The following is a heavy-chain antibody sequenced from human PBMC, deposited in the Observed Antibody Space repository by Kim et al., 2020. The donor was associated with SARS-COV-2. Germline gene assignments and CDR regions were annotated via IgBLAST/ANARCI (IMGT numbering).Heavy chain of an antibody. J-gene: IGHJ4*02. Sequence: PSGKGRLTISRDDSKSIAYLQMNSLKTEDTAVYYCTVDRGIAAAGTFDYWGQGTLVTVSS. V-gene: IGHV3-49*02. CDR3: TVDRGIAAAGTFDY. D-gene: IGHD6-13*01.